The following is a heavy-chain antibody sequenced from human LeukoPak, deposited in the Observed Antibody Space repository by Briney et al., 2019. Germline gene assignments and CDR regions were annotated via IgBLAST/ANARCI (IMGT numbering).Heavy chain of an antibody. CDR3: ARGKYQLLDY. CDR2: INHSGST. D-gene: IGHD2-2*01. V-gene: IGHV4-34*01. Sequence: PSETLSLTCAVYGGSFSGYYWSWIRQPPGKGLEWIGEINHSGSTNYNPSLKSRVTISVDTSKNQFSLKLSSVTAADTAVYYRARGKYQLLDYWGQGTLVTVSS. CDR1: GGSFSGYY. J-gene: IGHJ4*02.